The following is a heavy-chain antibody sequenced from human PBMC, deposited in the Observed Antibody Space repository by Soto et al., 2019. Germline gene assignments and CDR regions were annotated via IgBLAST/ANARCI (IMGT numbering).Heavy chain of an antibody. V-gene: IGHV4-59*02. D-gene: IGHD2-8*01. Sequence: SETLSVACTVSGGSVSSYCWSWMRQPPGKGLEWIGYIYYSGSTNYNPSLKSRVTISVDTSKNQFSLKLSSVTAADTAVYYCARDIMGTNYYYYGMDVWGQGTTVTVSS. CDR1: GGSVSSYC. J-gene: IGHJ6*02. CDR2: IYYSGST. CDR3: ARDIMGTNYYYYGMDV.